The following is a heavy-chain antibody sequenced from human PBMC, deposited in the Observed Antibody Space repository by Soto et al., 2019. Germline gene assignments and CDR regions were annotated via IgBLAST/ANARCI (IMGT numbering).Heavy chain of an antibody. V-gene: IGHV4-59*01. D-gene: IGHD6-6*01. J-gene: IGHJ4*02. CDR1: GGSISSYY. Sequence: SETLSLTCTVSGGSISSYYWSWIRQPPGKGLEWIGYIYYSGSTNCNPSLKSRVTISLDTSMIQFSLKLSFVTAADTAVYFCARSDYSSSFYDFWGQGTLVTVSS. CDR2: IYYSGST. CDR3: ARSDYSSSFYDF.